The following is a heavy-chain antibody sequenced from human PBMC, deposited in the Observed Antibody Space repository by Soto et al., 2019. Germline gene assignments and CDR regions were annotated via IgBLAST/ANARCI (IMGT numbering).Heavy chain of an antibody. D-gene: IGHD3-3*01. J-gene: IGHJ6*02. CDR3: ARELERITIFGVVYYYYYGMDV. V-gene: IGHV3-21*01. Sequence: GGSLRLSCAASGFTFSSYGMNWVRQAPGKXLERVSSISSSSSYILYADSVKGRFTISRDNAKNSLYLQMNSLRAEDTAVYYCARELERITIFGVVYYYYYGMDVWGQGTTVTVSS. CDR2: ISSSSSYI. CDR1: GFTFSSYG.